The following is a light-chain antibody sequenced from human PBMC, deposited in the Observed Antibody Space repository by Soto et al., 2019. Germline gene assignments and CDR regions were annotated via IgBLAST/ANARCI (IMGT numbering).Light chain of an antibody. CDR1: QSVSSR. Sequence: DVQMTQSPFTLSASVGDRVTIPCRASQSVSSRLAWHQQKPGKAPKVLIYDAYNLTSGVPSRFSGSGSATEFTPTISSLQPDDFATYHCQQYTSYPWTVGQETNV. V-gene: IGKV1-5*01. CDR2: DAY. CDR3: QQYTSYPWT. J-gene: IGKJ1*01.